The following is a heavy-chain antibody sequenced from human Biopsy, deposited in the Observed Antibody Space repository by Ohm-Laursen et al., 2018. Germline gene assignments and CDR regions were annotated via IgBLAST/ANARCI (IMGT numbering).Heavy chain of an antibody. D-gene: IGHD3-3*01. Sequence: GTLSLTCTVSDDYIRNFYWTWIRQPPGQGLEWIGHASYSGYTNYNPSLKSRVTISVDTPKNHFSLNLRSVTAADTAVYSCARLGNFWNAEDGLDLWGLGTMVTVSS. CDR3: ARLGNFWNAEDGLDL. V-gene: IGHV4-59*08. CDR2: ASYSGYT. CDR1: DDYIRNFY. J-gene: IGHJ3*01.